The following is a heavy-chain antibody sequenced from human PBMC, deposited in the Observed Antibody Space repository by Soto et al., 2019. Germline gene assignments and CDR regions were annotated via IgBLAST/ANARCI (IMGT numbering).Heavy chain of an antibody. J-gene: IGHJ4*02. CDR1: GFTFSSYG. Sequence: GGSLRLSCAASGFTFSSYGMHGVRQAPGKGLEWVAVISYDGSNKYYADSVKGRFTISRDNSKTTLYLQMNRLRAEDTAGYYCEKDRTRIAAAGHFESWGQGTLVTVSS. CDR2: ISYDGSNK. D-gene: IGHD6-13*01. CDR3: EKDRTRIAAAGHFES. V-gene: IGHV3-30*18.